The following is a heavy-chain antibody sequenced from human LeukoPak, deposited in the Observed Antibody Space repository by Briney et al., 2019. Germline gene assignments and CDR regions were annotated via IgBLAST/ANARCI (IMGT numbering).Heavy chain of an antibody. Sequence: GGSLRLSCAASGFTFSSYGVHWVRQAPGKGLEWVAVISYDGSNKYYADSVKGRFTISRDNSKNTLYLQMNSLRAEDTAVYYCAKDRSQWLAAYFDYWGQGTLVTVSS. CDR3: AKDRSQWLAAYFDY. CDR1: GFTFSSYG. CDR2: ISYDGSNK. V-gene: IGHV3-30*18. D-gene: IGHD6-19*01. J-gene: IGHJ4*02.